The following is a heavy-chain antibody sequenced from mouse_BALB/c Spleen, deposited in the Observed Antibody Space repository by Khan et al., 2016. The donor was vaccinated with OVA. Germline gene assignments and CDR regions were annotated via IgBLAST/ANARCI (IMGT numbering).Heavy chain of an antibody. CDR2: ISYSGNT. CDR3: ARKDYYAYDPFPY. D-gene: IGHD2-2*01. CDR1: GYSITSEYT. Sequence: VQLQQSGPGLVKPSQSPSLTCTVTGYSITSEYTWNWIRQFPGHKLEWMGFISYSGNTRYNPSPKSRISITRDTSKNQFFLQLNSVTSEDTATYYCARKDYYAYDPFPYWGQGTLVTVSA. V-gene: IGHV3-2*02. J-gene: IGHJ3*01.